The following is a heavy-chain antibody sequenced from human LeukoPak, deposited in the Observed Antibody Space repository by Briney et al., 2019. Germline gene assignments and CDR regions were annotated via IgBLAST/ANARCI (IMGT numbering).Heavy chain of an antibody. J-gene: IGHJ5*02. CDR1: GGSISSNIYY. CDR2: INHSGST. V-gene: IGHV4-39*07. D-gene: IGHD1-26*01. CDR3: ARLGSFLFRRRPPRFDP. Sequence: SETLSLTCTVSGGSISSNIYYWSWIRQPPGKGLEWIGEINHSGSTNYNPSLKSRVTISVDTSKNQFSLKLSSVTAADTAVYYCARLGSFLFRRRPPRFDPWGQGTLVTVSS.